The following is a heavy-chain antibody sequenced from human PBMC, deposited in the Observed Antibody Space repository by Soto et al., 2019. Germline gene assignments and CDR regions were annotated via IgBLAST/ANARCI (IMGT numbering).Heavy chain of an antibody. D-gene: IGHD3-10*01. CDR1: GFTFSSYS. CDR3: ARDLDGVTMVRGVIRPFDY. Sequence: GGSLRLSCAASGFTFSSYSMNWVRQAPGKGLEWVSYISSSSSTIYYADSVKGRFTISRDNAKNSLYLQMNSLGDEDTAVYYCARDLDGVTMVRGVIRPFDYWGQGTLVTVSS. J-gene: IGHJ4*02. CDR2: ISSSSSTI. V-gene: IGHV3-48*02.